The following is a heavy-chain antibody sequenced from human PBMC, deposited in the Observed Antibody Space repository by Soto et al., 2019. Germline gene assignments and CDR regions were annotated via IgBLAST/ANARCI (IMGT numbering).Heavy chain of an antibody. D-gene: IGHD2-15*01. J-gene: IGHJ4*02. Sequence: ASVKVSCKACGYIFTSYYLHWVRPAPGQGLEWMGIINPSGGSTTYAQKFQDRVTMTRDTTTSTVYMDLSSLRSEDTAVYYCARDPQGYCSGSGGYYLDHWGQGTLVTVSS. CDR3: ARDPQGYCSGSGGYYLDH. CDR1: GYIFTSYY. V-gene: IGHV1-46*01. CDR2: INPSGGST.